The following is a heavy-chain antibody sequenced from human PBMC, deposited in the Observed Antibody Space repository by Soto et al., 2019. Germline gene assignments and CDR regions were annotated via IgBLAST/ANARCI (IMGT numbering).Heavy chain of an antibody. J-gene: IGHJ4*02. CDR2: IYYSGST. D-gene: IGHD5-12*01. CDR3: ARRYDGTLDY. Sequence: PSETLSLTCTVSGGSISSYYWSWIRQPPGKGLEWIGYIYYSGSTNYNPSLKSRVTISVDTSKNQFSLKLSSVTAADTAVYYCARRYDGTLDYWGQGTLVTVSS. CDR1: GGSISSYY. V-gene: IGHV4-59*08.